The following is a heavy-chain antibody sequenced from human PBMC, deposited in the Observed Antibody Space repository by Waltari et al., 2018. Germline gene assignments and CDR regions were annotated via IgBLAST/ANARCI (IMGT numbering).Heavy chain of an antibody. D-gene: IGHD1-1*01. CDR1: SSYY. Sequence: SSYYWGWIRQPPGKGLEWIGSIYYSGSTYYNPSLKSRVTISVDTSKNQFSLKLSSVTAADTAVYYCARQVPWGRFDYWGQGTLVTVSS. J-gene: IGHJ4*02. CDR3: ARQVPWGRFDY. V-gene: IGHV4-39*07. CDR2: IYYSGST.